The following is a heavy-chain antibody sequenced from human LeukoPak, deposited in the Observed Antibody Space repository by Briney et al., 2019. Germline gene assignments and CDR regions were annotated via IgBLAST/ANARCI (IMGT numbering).Heavy chain of an antibody. CDR1: RGTFSRYA. Sequence: SVKVSCKASRGTFSRYAISWVRQAPGQGLEWVGGIIPIFGTANYAQKFQGRVTITADESTSTAYMELSSLRAEHTAVYYCARDPSYYYGSGVPGGGWFDPWGQGTLVTVSS. V-gene: IGHV1-69*13. CDR3: ARDPSYYYGSGVPGGGWFDP. D-gene: IGHD3-10*01. CDR2: IIPIFGTA. J-gene: IGHJ5*02.